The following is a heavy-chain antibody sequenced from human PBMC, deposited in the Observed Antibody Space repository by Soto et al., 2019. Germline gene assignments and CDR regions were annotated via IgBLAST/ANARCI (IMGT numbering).Heavy chain of an antibody. CDR1: GFTFSSYA. V-gene: IGHV3-23*01. CDR3: AKGADYDFWSGYYTFDY. Sequence: GGSLRLSCAASGFTFSSYAMSWVRQAPGKGLEWVSAISGSGGSTYYADSVKGRFTISRDNSKNTLYLQMNSLRAEDTAVYYCAKGADYDFWSGYYTFDYWGQGTLVTVSS. CDR2: ISGSGGST. J-gene: IGHJ4*02. D-gene: IGHD3-3*01.